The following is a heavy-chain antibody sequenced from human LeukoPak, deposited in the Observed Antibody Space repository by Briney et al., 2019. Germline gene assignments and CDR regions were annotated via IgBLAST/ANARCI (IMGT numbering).Heavy chain of an antibody. Sequence: GGSLRLSCAASGFTVSTYSMNWVRQAPGKGLEWVSYISSSSNTIYYADSVKGRFTISGDNAKNSLYLQMNSLRAEDTAVYYCARDAQDIVVVPAAIPLYYYYGMDVWGQGTTVTVSS. CDR1: GFTVSTYS. CDR3: ARDAQDIVVVPAAIPLYYYYGMDV. V-gene: IGHV3-48*04. CDR2: ISSSSNTI. D-gene: IGHD2-2*02. J-gene: IGHJ6*02.